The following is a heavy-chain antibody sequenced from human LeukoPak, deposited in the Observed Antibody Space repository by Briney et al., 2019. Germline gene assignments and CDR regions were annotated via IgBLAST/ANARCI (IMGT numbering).Heavy chain of an antibody. Sequence: GGSLRLSCAASGFTVSSNYMSWVRQAPGKGLEWVSVIYSGGSTYYADSVKGRFTISRDNSKNTLYLQMNSLRAEDTAVYYCAKGEDCSSTSCYKGPGPAGYWGQGTLVTVSS. CDR1: GFTVSSNY. CDR3: AKGEDCSSTSCYKGPGPAGY. J-gene: IGHJ4*02. D-gene: IGHD2-2*01. V-gene: IGHV3-53*01. CDR2: IYSGGST.